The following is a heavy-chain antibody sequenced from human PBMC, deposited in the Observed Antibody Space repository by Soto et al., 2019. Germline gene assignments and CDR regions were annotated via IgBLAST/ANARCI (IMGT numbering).Heavy chain of an antibody. CDR2: VNYSGGRT. Sequence: QVQLQQWGAGLLKPSETLSLTCAAYGESLSTYYWSWIRQPPGKGLKWIGEVNYSGGRTIYNPSLKSRVTISVDTSKDQFSLKLSSVTAEDTAVYYCGSGRHYTWTFGGQGTLVTVSS. V-gene: IGHV4-34*01. D-gene: IGHD4-4*01. J-gene: IGHJ4*02. CDR3: GSGRHYTWTF. CDR1: GESLSTYY.